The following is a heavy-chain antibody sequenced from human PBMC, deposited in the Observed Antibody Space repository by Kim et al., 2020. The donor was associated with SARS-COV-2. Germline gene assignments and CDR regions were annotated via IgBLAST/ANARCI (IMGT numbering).Heavy chain of an antibody. J-gene: IGHJ4*02. V-gene: IGHV3-48*02. CDR1: GFTFSSYS. CDR2: ISSGSNTI. CDR3: ARNYYDSSGYYSGGY. Sequence: GGSLRLSCAASGFTFSSYSMNWVRHAPGKGLEWVSYISSGSNTIYYADSVKGRFTISRDNAKNSLYLQMNSLRDEDTAVYYCARNYYDSSGYYSGGYWGQGTLVTVSS. D-gene: IGHD3-22*01.